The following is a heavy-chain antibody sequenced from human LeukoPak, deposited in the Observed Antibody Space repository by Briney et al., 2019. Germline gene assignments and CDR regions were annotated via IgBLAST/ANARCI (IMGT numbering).Heavy chain of an antibody. CDR1: GFTFSSYG. CDR2: ISSSGSTI. J-gene: IGHJ4*01. D-gene: IGHD6-13*01. Sequence: GGSLRLSCAASGFTFSSYGMNWVRQAPGKGLEWVSYISSSGSTIYNADSVKGRFTISRDNAKNSLYLQMNSLRAEDTAVYYCARDGTAAGLYFDLWGQGTLVTVSS. V-gene: IGHV3-48*01. CDR3: ARDGTAAGLYFDL.